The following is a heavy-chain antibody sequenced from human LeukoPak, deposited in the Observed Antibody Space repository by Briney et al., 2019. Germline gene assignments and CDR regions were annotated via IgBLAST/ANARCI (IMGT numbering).Heavy chain of an antibody. D-gene: IGHD3-22*01. CDR2: IYYSGST. CDR3: AKGGPVVVILHWYLDL. J-gene: IGHJ2*01. V-gene: IGHV4-39*01. CDR1: GGSISSSSYY. Sequence: SETLSLTCTVSGGSISSSSYYWGWIRQPPGKGLEWIGSIYYSGSTYYNPSLKSRVTISVDTSKNQFSLKLSSVTAADTAVYYCAKGGPVVVILHWYLDLWGRGTLVTVSS.